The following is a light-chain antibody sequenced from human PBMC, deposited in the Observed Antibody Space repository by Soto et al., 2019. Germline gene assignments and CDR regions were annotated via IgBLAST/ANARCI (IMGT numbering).Light chain of an antibody. CDR2: AAS. CDR3: QQSYSIFT. CDR1: QSISSF. V-gene: IGKV1-39*01. Sequence: DIQMTQSPSSLSASVGDRVTITCRASQSISSFLNWYQQKPGKAPKLLIYAASSLQSGVPSRFSGSGSGTDFTLTISSLQPEDFATYYCQQSYSIFTFGPGTKLDLK. J-gene: IGKJ3*01.